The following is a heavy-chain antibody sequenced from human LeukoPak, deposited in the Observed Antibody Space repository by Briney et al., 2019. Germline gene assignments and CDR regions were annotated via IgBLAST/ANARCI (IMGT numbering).Heavy chain of an antibody. Sequence: GGSLTLSCAASGFSVTSNYMSWVRQAPGKGLEWVSSISSSSSYIYYADSVKGRFTISRDNAKNSLYLQMNSLRAEDTAVYYCARTAAATKPHDAFDIWGQGTMVTVSS. J-gene: IGHJ3*02. CDR2: ISSSSSYI. CDR3: ARTAAATKPHDAFDI. CDR1: GFSVTSNY. V-gene: IGHV3-21*01. D-gene: IGHD6-13*01.